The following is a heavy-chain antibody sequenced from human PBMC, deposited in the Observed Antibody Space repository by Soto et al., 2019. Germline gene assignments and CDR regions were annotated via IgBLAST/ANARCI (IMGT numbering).Heavy chain of an antibody. CDR1: GYTFTSYA. V-gene: IGHV1-3*01. Sequence: QVQLVQSGAEVNKPGASVEVSCKASGYTFTSYAMHWVRQAPGQRLEWMGWINAGNGNTKYSQKFQGRVTITRDTSASTAYMELSSLRSEDTAVYYCARGPGGPDGPGDYWGQGTLVTVSS. CDR2: INAGNGNT. CDR3: ARGPGGPDGPGDY. J-gene: IGHJ4*02. D-gene: IGHD2-15*01.